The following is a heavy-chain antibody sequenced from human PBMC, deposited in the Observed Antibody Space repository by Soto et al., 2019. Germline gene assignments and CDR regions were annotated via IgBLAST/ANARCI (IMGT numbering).Heavy chain of an antibody. J-gene: IGHJ4*02. CDR3: ARVNPFRKTPFDY. Sequence: QVQLVQSGAEVKKPGASVKVSCKASGYTFTSYAMHWVRQAPGQRPEWMGWINAGNGNTKYSQKFQGRVTITRDTSASTAYMELSSLRSEDTAVYYCARVNPFRKTPFDYWGQGTLVTVSS. CDR1: GYTFTSYA. CDR2: INAGNGNT. V-gene: IGHV1-3*01.